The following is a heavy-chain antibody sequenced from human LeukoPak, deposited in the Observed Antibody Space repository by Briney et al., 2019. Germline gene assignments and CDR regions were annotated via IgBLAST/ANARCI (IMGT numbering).Heavy chain of an antibody. D-gene: IGHD5-24*01. CDR1: GFTFSSYS. CDR3: AKEGNGGYNPFDY. Sequence: GGSLRLSCAASGFTFSSYSMNWVRQAPGKGLEWVSYISSSSSTIYYADSVKGRFTISRDNAKNSLYLQMNSPRAEDTAVYYCAKEGNGGYNPFDYWGQGTLVTVSS. CDR2: ISSSSSTI. V-gene: IGHV3-48*04. J-gene: IGHJ4*02.